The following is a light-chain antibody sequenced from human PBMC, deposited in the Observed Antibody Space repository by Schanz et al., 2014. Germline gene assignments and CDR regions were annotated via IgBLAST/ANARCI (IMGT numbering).Light chain of an antibody. Sequence: QSALTQPPSASGSPGQSVTISCTGTSSDVGGYNYVSWYQQNPGRAPKVLIFEVNKRPSGVPDRFSGSKSGNTASLTISGLQAEDEADYYCSSYTRSSPVVFGGGTKLTVL. CDR3: SSYTRSSPVV. CDR2: EVN. J-gene: IGLJ2*01. V-gene: IGLV2-8*01. CDR1: SSDVGGYNY.